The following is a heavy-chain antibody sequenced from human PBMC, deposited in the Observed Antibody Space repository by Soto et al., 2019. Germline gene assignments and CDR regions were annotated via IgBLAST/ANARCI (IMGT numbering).Heavy chain of an antibody. Sequence: GGSLRLSCAASGFTFSSYAMSWVRQAPGKGLEWVSAISGSGGSTYYADSVKGRFTISRDNSKNTLYLQMNSLRAEDTAVYYCAKDESGYEDTDYFDYWGQGTLVTAPQ. D-gene: IGHD5-12*01. CDR2: ISGSGGST. CDR1: GFTFSSYA. V-gene: IGHV3-23*01. CDR3: AKDESGYEDTDYFDY. J-gene: IGHJ4*02.